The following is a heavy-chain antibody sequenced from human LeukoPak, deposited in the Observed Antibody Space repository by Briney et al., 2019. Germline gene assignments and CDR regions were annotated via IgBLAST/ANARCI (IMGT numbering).Heavy chain of an antibody. CDR1: GYTFTGYY. CDR2: INPNSGGT. D-gene: IGHD3-22*01. Sequence: ASVKVSCKASGYTFTGYYMHWVRQAPGQGLEWMGRINPNSGGTNYAQKFQGRVTMTRDTSISTAYMELSRLRSDDTAVYYCVRAETGTYYYDSSGSFDYWGQGTLVTVSS. CDR3: VRAETGTYYYDSSGSFDY. V-gene: IGHV1-2*06. J-gene: IGHJ4*02.